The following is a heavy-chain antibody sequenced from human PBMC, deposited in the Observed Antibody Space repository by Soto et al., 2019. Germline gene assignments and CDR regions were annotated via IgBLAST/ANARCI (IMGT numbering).Heavy chain of an antibody. CDR2: IKQDGSEK. J-gene: IGHJ6*03. CDR3: ARDIAAVDAYYYYYYYMDV. CDR1: GFTFSSYW. D-gene: IGHD6-25*01. Sequence: GGSLRLSCAASGFTFSSYWMSWVRQAPGKGLEWVANIKQDGSEKYYVDSVKGRFTISRDNAKNSLYLQMNSLRAEDTAVYYCARDIAAVDAYYYYYYYMDVWGKGTTVTVSS. V-gene: IGHV3-7*01.